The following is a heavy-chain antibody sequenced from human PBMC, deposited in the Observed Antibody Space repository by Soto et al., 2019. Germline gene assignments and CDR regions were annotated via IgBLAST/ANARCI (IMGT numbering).Heavy chain of an antibody. V-gene: IGHV1-18*01. CDR2: ISSYNGDT. CDR3: AREGVAPYYYYGMDV. D-gene: IGHD5-12*01. CDR1: GYTFTRSG. J-gene: IGHJ6*02. Sequence: QVQLVQSGAEVKKPGASVQVSCKASGYTFTRSGISWVRQAPGQGPEWMGWISSYNGDTNYAQTFQGRATMTTDTSTSTAYMELRSLRSDDTAVYYCAREGVAPYYYYGMDVWGQGTPVTVSS.